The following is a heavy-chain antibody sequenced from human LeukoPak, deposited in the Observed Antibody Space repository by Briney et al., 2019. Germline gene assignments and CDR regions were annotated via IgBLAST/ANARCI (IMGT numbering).Heavy chain of an antibody. CDR3: ARRSPLNRNYGVY. CDR1: GGSISSSSYY. J-gene: IGHJ4*02. V-gene: IGHV4-39*01. Sequence: PSFTLSLTCTVSGGSISSSSYYWGWIRQPPAKGLEWIGSLYYSGSSYINPSLKSRVTITVDTSKIQYSLKLSSVTAADTAVYYCARRSPLNRNYGVYWGQGTLVTVS. D-gene: IGHD1-7*01. CDR2: LYYSGSS.